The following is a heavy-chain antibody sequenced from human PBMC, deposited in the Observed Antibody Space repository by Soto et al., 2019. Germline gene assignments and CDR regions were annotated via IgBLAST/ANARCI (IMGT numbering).Heavy chain of an antibody. Sequence: QVQLVQSGAEVKKPGASVKVSCKASGYTFTSYYMHWVRQAPGQGLEWMGIINPSGGSTSYAQKFQGRVTMTRDTSTSTVYMELSSLRSEDTAVYYCGSEREERYCGGDCYLYYYYGMDVWGQGTTVTVSS. D-gene: IGHD2-21*02. J-gene: IGHJ6*02. CDR2: INPSGGST. CDR1: GYTFTSYY. V-gene: IGHV1-46*01. CDR3: GSEREERYCGGDCYLYYYYGMDV.